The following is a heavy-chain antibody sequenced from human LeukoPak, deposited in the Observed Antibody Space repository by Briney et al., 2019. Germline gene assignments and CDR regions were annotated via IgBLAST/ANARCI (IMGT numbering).Heavy chain of an antibody. D-gene: IGHD2-2*01. Sequence: PSETLSLTCTVSGGSISSSSYYWGWIRQPPGKGLEWIGEINHSGSTNYNPSLKSRVTISVDTSKNQFSLKLSSVTAADTAVYYCAAQLLFFDYWGQGTLVTVFS. CDR3: AAQLLFFDY. CDR2: INHSGST. V-gene: IGHV4-39*07. J-gene: IGHJ4*02. CDR1: GGSISSSSYY.